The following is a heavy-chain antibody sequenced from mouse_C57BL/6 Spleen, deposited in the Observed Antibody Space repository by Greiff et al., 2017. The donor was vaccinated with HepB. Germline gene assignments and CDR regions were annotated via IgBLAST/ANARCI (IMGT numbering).Heavy chain of an antibody. Sequence: VQLKESGGGLVKPGGSLKLSCAASGFTFSDYGMHWVRQAPEKGLEWVAYISSGSSTIYYADTVKGRFIISRDNAKNTLFLQMTSLRSEDTAMYYCARGRVTTVVAHYFDYWGQGTTLTVSS. J-gene: IGHJ2*01. D-gene: IGHD1-1*01. CDR1: GFTFSDYG. CDR3: ARGRVTTVVAHYFDY. V-gene: IGHV5-17*01. CDR2: ISSGSSTI.